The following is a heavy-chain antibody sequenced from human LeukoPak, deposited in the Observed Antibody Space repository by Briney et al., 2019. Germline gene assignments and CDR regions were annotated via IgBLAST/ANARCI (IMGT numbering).Heavy chain of an antibody. CDR2: ISSSGSIT. Sequence: GSLRLFCAASGFIFSDYYMTWIRQAPGKGLEWVSYISSSGSITYYADSVKGRFTISRDNAKNSLYLEMNSLRDDDTAVYFCARTGGAGSPSDTWGQGTLVTVYS. J-gene: IGHJ5*02. CDR3: ARTGGAGSPSDT. V-gene: IGHV3-11*01. D-gene: IGHD3-10*01. CDR1: GFIFSDYY.